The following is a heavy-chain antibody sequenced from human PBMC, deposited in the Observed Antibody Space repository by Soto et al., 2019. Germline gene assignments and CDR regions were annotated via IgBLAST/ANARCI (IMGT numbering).Heavy chain of an antibody. D-gene: IGHD3-3*01. CDR2: ISLSSTYI. Sequence: GGSLRLSCAASGFTFSSYSMHWVRQAPGKGLEWVSSISLSSTYIYYADSVKGRFTISRDHAKNSLYLEMNSLRAEDTAVYYCATNQNRIYYYYMDVWGKGTTVTVSS. CDR3: ATNQNRIYYYYMDV. J-gene: IGHJ6*03. V-gene: IGHV3-21*06. CDR1: GFTFSSYS.